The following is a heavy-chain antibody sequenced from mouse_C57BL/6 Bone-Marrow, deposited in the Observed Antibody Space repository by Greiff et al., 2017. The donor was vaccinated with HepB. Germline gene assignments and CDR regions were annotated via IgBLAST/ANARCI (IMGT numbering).Heavy chain of an antibody. V-gene: IGHV3-8*01. CDR1: GYSITSDY. CDR2: ISYSGST. CDR3: ARYHGSSTGYYAMDY. D-gene: IGHD1-1*01. Sequence: EVKLMESGPGLAKPSQTLSLTCSVTGYSITSDYWNWIRQFPGNKLEYMGYISYSGSTYYNPSLKSRISITRDTSKNQYYLQLNSVTTEDTATYYCARYHGSSTGYYAMDYWGQGTSVTVSS. J-gene: IGHJ4*01.